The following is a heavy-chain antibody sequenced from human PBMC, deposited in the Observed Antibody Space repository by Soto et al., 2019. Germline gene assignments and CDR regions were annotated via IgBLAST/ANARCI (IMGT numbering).Heavy chain of an antibody. V-gene: IGHV4-59*01. Sequence: TSETLSLTCTVSGGSINTYYWSWIRQPPGKGLEWIGYIYSSGNTNYNPSLKSRVTISVDTSNNQFSLNLNSVTAADTAVYYCARDRGPHSYADYWGQGTLVTVSS. CDR1: GGSINTYY. CDR3: ARDRGPHSYADY. D-gene: IGHD3-16*01. J-gene: IGHJ4*02. CDR2: IYSSGNT.